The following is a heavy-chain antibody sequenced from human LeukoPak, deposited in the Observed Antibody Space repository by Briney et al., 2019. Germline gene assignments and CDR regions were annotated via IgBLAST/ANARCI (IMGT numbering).Heavy chain of an antibody. D-gene: IGHD1-14*01. CDR1: GGSISSYD. J-gene: IGHJ6*02. CDR3: ARDNHGMDV. Sequence: SESLSLTCTVSGGSISSYDWSWMRQPPWKGLEWIGYIYYSGNTNYNPSLKSRVTISVDTSKNQFSLKLYSVTAADTAFYYCARDNHGMDVWGQGTTVTVSS. V-gene: IGHV4-59*01. CDR2: IYYSGNT.